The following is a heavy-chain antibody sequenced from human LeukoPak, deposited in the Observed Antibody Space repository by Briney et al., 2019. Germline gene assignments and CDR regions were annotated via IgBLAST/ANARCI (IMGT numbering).Heavy chain of an antibody. V-gene: IGHV4-39*07. CDR1: GGSISSYY. Sequence: KASETLSLTCTVSGGSISSYYWGWIRQPPGKGLEWIGSIYYSGSTYYNPSLKSRVTISVDTSKNQFSLKLSSVTAADTAVYYCARAWGDRYSSGWGSWFDPWGQGTLVTVSS. CDR2: IYYSGST. J-gene: IGHJ5*02. CDR3: ARAWGDRYSSGWGSWFDP. D-gene: IGHD6-19*01.